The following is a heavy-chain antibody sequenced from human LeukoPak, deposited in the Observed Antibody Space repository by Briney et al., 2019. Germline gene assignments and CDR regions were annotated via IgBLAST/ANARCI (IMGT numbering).Heavy chain of an antibody. V-gene: IGHV3-21*01. J-gene: IGHJ6*03. CDR1: GFTVSSNY. D-gene: IGHD2-21*02. Sequence: PGGSLRLSCAASGFTVSSNYMSWVRQAPGKGLEWVSSISSSSSYIYYADSVKGRFTISRDNAKNSLYLQMNSLRAEDTAVYYCARDKQEVTEDYYMDVWGKGTTVTVSS. CDR3: ARDKQEVTEDYYMDV. CDR2: ISSSSSYI.